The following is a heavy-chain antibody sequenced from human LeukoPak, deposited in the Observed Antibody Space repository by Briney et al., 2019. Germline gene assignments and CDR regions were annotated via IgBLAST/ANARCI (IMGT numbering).Heavy chain of an antibody. CDR3: ARDRSDDSSGYYPNWFDP. V-gene: IGHV3-66*01. CDR2: IYSGGST. CDR1: GFTVSSNY. Sequence: GGSLRLSCAGSGFTVSSNYMSWVRQAPGKGLEWVSVIYSGGSTYYADSVKGRFTISRDNSKNTLYLQMNSLRAEDTAVYYCARDRSDDSSGYYPNWFDPWGQGTLVTVSS. J-gene: IGHJ5*02. D-gene: IGHD3-22*01.